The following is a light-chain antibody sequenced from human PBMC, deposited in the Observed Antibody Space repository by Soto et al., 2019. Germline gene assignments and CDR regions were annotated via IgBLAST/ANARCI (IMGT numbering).Light chain of an antibody. J-gene: IGKJ4*01. CDR2: AAS. CDR3: QQTNSFPLT. V-gene: IGKV1D-12*01. CDR1: QGISTW. Sequence: DIQMTQSPSSVSASVGDRVTITCRASQGISTWLAWFQQKPGKAPKLLIAAASKLQSGVPSRFIGSGSGTDLTLTINSLQPEDFATYYCQQTNSFPLTFGGGTKVDIK.